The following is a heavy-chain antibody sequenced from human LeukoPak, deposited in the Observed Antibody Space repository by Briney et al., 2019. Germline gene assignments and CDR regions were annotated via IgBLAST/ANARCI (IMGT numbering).Heavy chain of an antibody. D-gene: IGHD1-1*01. V-gene: IGHV4-59*01. Sequence: SETLSLTCTVSDGSISSYYWSWIRQPPGKGLEWIGHIYGSGSTNYNLSLKSRVTLSVDTSKNQFSLKLSSVTAADTAVYYCAREGTSGTHLNWFDPWGRGTLVTVSS. CDR1: DGSISSYY. CDR2: IYGSGST. J-gene: IGHJ5*02. CDR3: AREGTSGTHLNWFDP.